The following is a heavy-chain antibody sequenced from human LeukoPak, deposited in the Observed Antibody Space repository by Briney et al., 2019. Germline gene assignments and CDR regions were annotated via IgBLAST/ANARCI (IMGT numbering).Heavy chain of an antibody. CDR1: GGSFSGYS. V-gene: IGHV4-34*01. CDR3: ARALFEQWLARPETDY. Sequence: PSQTLSLTCAVDGGSFSGYSWSWTRQPPGKGREWNGEINHIGSTNYNPSLKSRVTITVDTSKNQFSLKLSSVTAADTAVYYCARALFEQWLARPETDYWGQGTLVTVSS. J-gene: IGHJ4*02. D-gene: IGHD6-19*01. CDR2: INHIGST.